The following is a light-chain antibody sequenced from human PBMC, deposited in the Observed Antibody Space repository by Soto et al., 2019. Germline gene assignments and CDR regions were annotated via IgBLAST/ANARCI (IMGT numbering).Light chain of an antibody. CDR1: SSNIGTGYD. J-gene: IGLJ3*02. V-gene: IGLV1-40*01. CDR2: GNN. CDR3: QSYDRSLNRV. Sequence: QLVLTQPPSVSGAPGQRVTISCTGSSSNIGTGYDVHWYQHLPGTAPKLLIYGNNNRPSGVPDRFSGSMSGTSASLAITGLQAEDEADYYCQSYDRSLNRVFGGGTKVTVL.